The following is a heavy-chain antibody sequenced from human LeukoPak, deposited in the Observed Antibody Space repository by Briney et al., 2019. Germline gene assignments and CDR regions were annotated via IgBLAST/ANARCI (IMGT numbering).Heavy chain of an antibody. CDR3: ARGIYDFWSGYTDY. CDR1: GGSISSGSYY. J-gene: IGHJ4*02. CDR2: IYTSGST. V-gene: IGHV4-61*02. D-gene: IGHD3-3*01. Sequence: SETLSLTCTVSGGSISSGSYYWSWIRQSAGEGLEWIGRIYTSGSTNYNPSLKSRVTISVDTSKNQFSLKLSSVTAADTAVYYCARGIYDFWSGYTDYWGQGTLVTVSS.